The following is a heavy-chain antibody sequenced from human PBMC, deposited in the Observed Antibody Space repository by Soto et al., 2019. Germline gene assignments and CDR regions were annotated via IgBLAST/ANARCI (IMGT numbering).Heavy chain of an antibody. Sequence: QVQLVQSGAEVKKPGASVKVSCKASGYTFTSYGISWVRQAPGQGLEWMGWISAYNGNTNYAQKLQGRVTMTTDTSTSTAYMELRSLRSDDTAVYYCARVPYDYIWGSYRYIWFDPWGQGTLVTVSS. CDR1: GYTFTSYG. J-gene: IGHJ5*02. V-gene: IGHV1-18*01. D-gene: IGHD3-16*02. CDR2: ISAYNGNT. CDR3: ARVPYDYIWGSYRYIWFDP.